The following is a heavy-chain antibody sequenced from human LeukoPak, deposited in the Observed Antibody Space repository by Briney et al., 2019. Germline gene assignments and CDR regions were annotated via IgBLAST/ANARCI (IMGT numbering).Heavy chain of an antibody. Sequence: SETLSLTCTVSGGSISRGGDYWSWIRQHPGKGLEWIGYIYYSGSTYYNPSLKSRVTISVDTSKNQFSLKLSSVTAADTAVYYCARDGYDFWRHYYYGMDVWGQGTTVTVSS. CDR2: IYYSGST. J-gene: IGHJ6*02. D-gene: IGHD3-3*01. CDR1: GGSISRGGDY. CDR3: ARDGYDFWRHYYYGMDV. V-gene: IGHV4-31*03.